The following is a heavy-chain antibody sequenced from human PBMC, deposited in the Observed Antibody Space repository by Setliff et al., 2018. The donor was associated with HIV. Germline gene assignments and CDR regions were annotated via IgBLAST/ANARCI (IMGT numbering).Heavy chain of an antibody. CDR3: ARGGAVELWFRYFDF. Sequence: SVKVSCKASGGTLSSNAISWVRQAPGQGLEWMGGIIPILGIANYAQKFQGRVTITADESTSTAYMGLSSLKSEDTAVYYCARGGAVELWFRYFDFWGQGTLVTVSS. CDR1: GGTLSSNA. CDR2: IIPILGIA. V-gene: IGHV1-69*10. J-gene: IGHJ4*02. D-gene: IGHD3-16*02.